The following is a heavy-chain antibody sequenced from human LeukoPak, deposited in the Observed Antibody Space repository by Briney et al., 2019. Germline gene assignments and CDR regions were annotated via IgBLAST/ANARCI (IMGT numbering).Heavy chain of an antibody. CDR1: GFTFSSYW. CDR3: ARDWFDSSGYWPYYYYYYMDV. D-gene: IGHD3-22*01. CDR2: IKQDGSEK. Sequence: GGSLRLSCAASGFTFSSYWMSWVRQAPGKGLEWVANIKQDGSEKYYVDSVKGRFTISRDNAKNSLYLQMNSLRAGDTAVYYCARDWFDSSGYWPYYYYYYMDVWGKGTTVTVSS. V-gene: IGHV3-7*01. J-gene: IGHJ6*03.